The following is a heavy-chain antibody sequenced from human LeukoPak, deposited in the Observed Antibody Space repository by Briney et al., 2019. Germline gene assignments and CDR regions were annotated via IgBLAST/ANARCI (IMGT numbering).Heavy chain of an antibody. CDR1: GGSISSHY. V-gene: IGHV4-59*11. CDR3: ARAYSSSSGRPFDY. Sequence: SETLSLTCTVSGGSISSHYWSWIRQPPGKGLEWIGYIYYSGTTNYNPSLKSRVTISVDTSRNQFSLNLTSVTAADTAVYYCARAYSSSSGRPFDYCGQGTLFTVSS. D-gene: IGHD6-6*01. J-gene: IGHJ4*02. CDR2: IYYSGTT.